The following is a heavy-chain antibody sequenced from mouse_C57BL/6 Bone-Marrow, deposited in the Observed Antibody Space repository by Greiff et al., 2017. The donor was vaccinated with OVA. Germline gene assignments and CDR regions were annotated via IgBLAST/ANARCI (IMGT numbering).Heavy chain of an antibody. CDR1: GYTFTDYY. J-gene: IGHJ1*03. D-gene: IGHD2-3*01. CDR2: INPYNGGT. V-gene: IGHV1-19*01. CDR3: ARRWLPDWYFDV. Sequence: VQLQQSGPVLVKPGASVKMSCKASGYTFTDYYMNWVKQSHGKSLEWIGVINPYNGGTSYNQKVKGKGTLTVDKASMTAYMELNSLTSEDSAVYYSARRWLPDWYFDVWGTGTTVTVSS.